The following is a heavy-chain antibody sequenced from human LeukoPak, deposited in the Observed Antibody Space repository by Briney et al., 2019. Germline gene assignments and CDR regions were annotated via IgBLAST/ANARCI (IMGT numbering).Heavy chain of an antibody. CDR1: GYTFNGYY. J-gene: IGHJ4*02. D-gene: IGHD3-22*01. Sequence: ASVRVSFKASGYTFNGYYMQWVRQAPGQGLERMGWINPNSGGTNYAQKFQGRVTMTRDTSISTAYMELRRLRSDDTAVYYCARYYYDSSGLYYFDYWGQGTLVTVSS. CDR2: INPNSGGT. V-gene: IGHV1-2*02. CDR3: ARYYYDSSGLYYFDY.